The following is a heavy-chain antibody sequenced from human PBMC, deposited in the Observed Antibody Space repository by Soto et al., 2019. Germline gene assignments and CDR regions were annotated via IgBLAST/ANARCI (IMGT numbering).Heavy chain of an antibody. CDR2: ISSSSSYI. CDR1: GLTWIDHG. V-gene: IGHV3-21*01. J-gene: IGHJ4*02. Sequence: GGPHSVWWDAAGLTWIDHGRNWVSQAQGKGLEWVSSISSSSSYIYYADSVKGRFTISRDNAKNSLYLQMNSLRAEDTAVYYCARELLGYCTHGVCYTGFGYRGQGTLLTVPS. D-gene: IGHD2-8*01. CDR3: ARELLGYCTHGVCYTGFGY.